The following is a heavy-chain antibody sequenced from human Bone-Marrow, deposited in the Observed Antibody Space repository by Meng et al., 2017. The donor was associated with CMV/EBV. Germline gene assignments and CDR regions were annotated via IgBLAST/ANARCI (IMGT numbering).Heavy chain of an antibody. V-gene: IGHV3-7*01. CDR3: ARVLGGSYYAENWFDP. J-gene: IGHJ5*02. D-gene: IGHD1-26*01. CDR1: GFTFSSYW. Sequence: GGSLRLSCAASGFTFSSYWMSWVRQAPGKGLEWVANIKQDGSEKYYVDSVKGRFTIFRDNAKNSLYLQMNSLRAEDTAVYYCARVLGGSYYAENWFDPWGQGTLVTVSS. CDR2: IKQDGSEK.